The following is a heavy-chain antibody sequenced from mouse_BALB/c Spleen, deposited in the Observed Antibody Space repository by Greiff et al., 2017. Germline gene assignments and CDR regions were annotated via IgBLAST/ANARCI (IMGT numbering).Heavy chain of an antibody. Sequence: EVKLVESGGGLVKPGGSLKLSCAASGFTFSSYAMSWVRQSPEKGLEWVADISSGGSYTYYPDTVTGSFTIARDNAKNTLYLKMSSLRSEDTAIFYCATSSSYGMGYWGQGTAVTVSS. V-gene: IGHV5-9-4*01. CDR3: ATSSSYGMGY. D-gene: IGHD2-10*02. J-gene: IGHJ4*01. CDR1: GFTFSSYA. CDR2: ISSGGSYT.